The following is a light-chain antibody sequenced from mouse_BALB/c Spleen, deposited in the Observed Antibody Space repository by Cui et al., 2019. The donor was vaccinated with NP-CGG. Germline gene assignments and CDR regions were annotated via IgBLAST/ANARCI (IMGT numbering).Light chain of an antibody. CDR1: TGTVTTNNY. Sequence: QDVVTQESERTISPGETVTLTCRSSTGTVTTNNYANWVQEKPDHLFTGIIGGTNNRAPGVPARFSGSLIGDKAALTITGAQTEDEAIYFCALWYSNHWIFGGGTKLTVL. J-gene: IGLJ1*01. V-gene: IGLV1*01. CDR3: ALWYSNHWI. CDR2: GTN.